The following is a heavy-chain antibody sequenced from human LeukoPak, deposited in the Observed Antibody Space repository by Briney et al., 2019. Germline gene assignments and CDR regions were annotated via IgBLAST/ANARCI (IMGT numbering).Heavy chain of an antibody. J-gene: IGHJ4*02. CDR3: ARDKDYRNYFDY. D-gene: IGHD3-16*01. CDR1: GYTFTSNY. V-gene: IGHV1-46*01. CDR2: INPSGGST. Sequence: ASVKVSCTESGYTFTSNYIHWVRQAPGQGLEWMGIINPSGGSTSYAQKFQGRVTMTRDTSTSTVYMELSSLRSEDTAVYYCARDKDYRNYFDYWGQGTLVTVSS.